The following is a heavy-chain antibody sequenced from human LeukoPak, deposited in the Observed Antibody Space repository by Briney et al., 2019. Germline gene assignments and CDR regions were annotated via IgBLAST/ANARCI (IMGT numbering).Heavy chain of an antibody. CDR1: GFTFSNYA. V-gene: IGHV3-23*01. J-gene: IGHJ4*02. CDR2: ISTSGGST. D-gene: IGHD2-15*01. CDR3: ARQLGYCSDGSCYFDY. Sequence: GGSLRLSCAASGFTFSNYAMSWVRQAPGRGLEWVSAISTSGGSTYYADSVKGRFTISRDNSKNPLHLQMNSLRAEDTAVYHCARQLGYCSDGSCYFDYWGQGTLVTVSS.